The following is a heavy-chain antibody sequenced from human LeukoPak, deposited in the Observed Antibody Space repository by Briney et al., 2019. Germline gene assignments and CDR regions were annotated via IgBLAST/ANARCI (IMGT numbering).Heavy chain of an antibody. D-gene: IGHD3-10*01. V-gene: IGHV1-69*06. Sequence: ASVKISCKASGGTFSSYAISWVRQAPGQGLEWMGGIIPIFGTANYAQKFQGRVTMTEDTSTDTAYMELSSLRSEDTAVYYCATPKTSYGWYFDLWGRGTLVTVSS. CDR3: ATPKTSYGWYFDL. CDR2: IIPIFGTA. CDR1: GGTFSSYA. J-gene: IGHJ2*01.